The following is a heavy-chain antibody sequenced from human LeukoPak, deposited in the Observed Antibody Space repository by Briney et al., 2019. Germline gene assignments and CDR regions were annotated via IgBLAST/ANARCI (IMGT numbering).Heavy chain of an antibody. D-gene: IGHD5-18*01. V-gene: IGHV3-23*01. CDR2: ISGSGGST. CDR1: GFTFSSYA. J-gene: IGHJ4*02. CDR3: AKDPEKHRYSYGLDY. Sequence: GGSLRLSCAASGFTFSSYAMSWARQAPGKGLEWVSAISGSGGSTYYADSVKGRFTISRDNSKNTLYLQMNSLRAEDTAVYYCAKDPEKHRYSYGLDYWGQGTLVTVSS.